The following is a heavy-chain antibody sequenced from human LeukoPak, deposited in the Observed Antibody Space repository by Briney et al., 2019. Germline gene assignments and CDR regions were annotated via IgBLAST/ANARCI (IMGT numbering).Heavy chain of an antibody. CDR1: GYTFTGYY. V-gene: IGHV1-2*02. Sequence: ASVKVSCKASGYTFTGYYMHWVRQAPGQGLEWMGWINPNSGGTNYAQKFQGRDTMTRDTSISTDYMELRRLRSDDTAVYYCARDLSGYCSSTSCPPPNTYGMDVWGQGTTVTVSS. CDR3: ARDLSGYCSSTSCPPPNTYGMDV. CDR2: INPNSGGT. J-gene: IGHJ6*02. D-gene: IGHD2-2*01.